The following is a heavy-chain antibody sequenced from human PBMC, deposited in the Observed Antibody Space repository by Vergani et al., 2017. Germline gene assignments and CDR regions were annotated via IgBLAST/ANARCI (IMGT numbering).Heavy chain of an antibody. CDR2: ISGSGGST. V-gene: IGHV3-23*01. Sequence: EVQLLESGGGLVQPGGSLRLSCAASGFTVSSNYMSWVRQAPGKGLEWVSAISGSGGSTYYADSVKGRFTISRDNSKNTLYLQMNSLRAEDTAVYYCARGDGLGNYYDFWSGYYRENFFDYWGQGTLVTVSS. D-gene: IGHD3-3*01. J-gene: IGHJ4*02. CDR1: GFTVSSNY. CDR3: ARGDGLGNYYDFWSGYYRENFFDY.